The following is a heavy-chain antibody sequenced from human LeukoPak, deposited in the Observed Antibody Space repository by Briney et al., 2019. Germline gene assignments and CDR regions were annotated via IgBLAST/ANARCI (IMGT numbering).Heavy chain of an antibody. D-gene: IGHD1-26*01. Sequence: GGSLRLSCAASGFTFSSYGMHWVRQAPGKGLEWVAFIRSDGSNKYYADSVKGRFTISRDSFENSLYLQMNSLRSDDTAVYYCARGSATRVSNWFDPWGQGTLVTVSS. J-gene: IGHJ5*02. CDR2: IRSDGSNK. CDR1: GFTFSSYG. CDR3: ARGSATRVSNWFDP. V-gene: IGHV3-30*02.